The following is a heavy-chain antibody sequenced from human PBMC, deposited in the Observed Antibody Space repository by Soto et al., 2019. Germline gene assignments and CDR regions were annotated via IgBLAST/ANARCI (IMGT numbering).Heavy chain of an antibody. CDR3: ARGQPYRDYYFDY. J-gene: IGHJ4*02. D-gene: IGHD4-17*01. Sequence: VQLEESGPGLVKASQTLSLTCTVSGGSLSSGGSYWTWIRQRPGKGLEWIGYISYSGRPNSHPSLRSRVPISVDTSLNQFSLRLNSVTAADTAVYYCARGQPYRDYYFDYWGQGALVTVSS. V-gene: IGHV4-31*03. CDR2: ISYSGRP. CDR1: GGSLSSGGSY.